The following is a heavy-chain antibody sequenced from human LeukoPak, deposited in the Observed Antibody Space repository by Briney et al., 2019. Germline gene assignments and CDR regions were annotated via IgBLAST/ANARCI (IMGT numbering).Heavy chain of an antibody. CDR3: ARDGNGVNPPIYFLVY. J-gene: IGHJ4*02. V-gene: IGHV3-30-3*01. D-gene: IGHD2-8*01. CDR1: GFTFSSYA. Sequence: PGGSLRLSCAASGFTFSSYAMHWVRQAPGKGLEWVAVISYDGSNKYYADSVKGRFTISRDNSKNTLYLQMNSLRAEDTAVYYCARDGNGVNPPIYFLVYWGQGTLVTVSS. CDR2: ISYDGSNK.